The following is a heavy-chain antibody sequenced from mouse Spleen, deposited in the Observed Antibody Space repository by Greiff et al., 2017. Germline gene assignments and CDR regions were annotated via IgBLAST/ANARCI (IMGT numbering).Heavy chain of an antibody. J-gene: IGHJ2*01. CDR1: GYTFTSYW. CDR3: ARREVTGTDYFDY. CDR2: IDPSDSYT. Sequence: VQLQQPGAELVMPGASVKLSCKASGYTFTSYWMHWVKQRPGQGLEWIGEIDPSDSYTNYNQKFKGKATLTVDKSSSTAYMQLSSLTSEDSAVYYCARREVTGTDYFDYWGQGTTLTVSS. D-gene: IGHD4-1*01. V-gene: IGHV1-69*01.